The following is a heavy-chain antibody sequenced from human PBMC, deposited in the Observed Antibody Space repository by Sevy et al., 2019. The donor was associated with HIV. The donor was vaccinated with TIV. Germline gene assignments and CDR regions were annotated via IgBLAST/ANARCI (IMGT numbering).Heavy chain of an antibody. V-gene: IGHV3-30*04. CDR2: ILNDGSNK. J-gene: IGHJ6*02. CDR3: ARDGLGGFAQTLDV. CDR1: GFSFSSYS. D-gene: IGHD3-16*01. Sequence: GGSLRLSCAASGFSFSSYSMLWVRQAPGKGLDWVALILNDGSNKYYANSVKGRFNISRDNAKNTIYLQMNSLRPEDTAVYYCARDGLGGFAQTLDVWGQGTTVTVSS.